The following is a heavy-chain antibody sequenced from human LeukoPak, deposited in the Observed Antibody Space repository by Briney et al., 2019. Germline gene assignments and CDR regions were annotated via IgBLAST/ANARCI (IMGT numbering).Heavy chain of an antibody. CDR1: GGSFSGYY. CDR3: ARPDIVGATDY. Sequence: SETLSLTCAVYGGSFSGYYWSWIRQPPGKGLEWIGEINHSGSTNYNPSLKSRVTISVDTSKNQFSLKLSSVTAADTAVYYCARPDIVGATDYWGQGTLVTVSS. V-gene: IGHV4-34*01. CDR2: INHSGST. D-gene: IGHD1-26*01. J-gene: IGHJ4*02.